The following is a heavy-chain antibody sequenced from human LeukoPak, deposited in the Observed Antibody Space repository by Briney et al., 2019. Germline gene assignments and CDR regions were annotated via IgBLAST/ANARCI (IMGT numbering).Heavy chain of an antibody. Sequence: SETLSLTCTVSGGSISSYYWSWIRQPPGKGLEWIGYIYYSGSTNYNPSLKSRVTISVDTSKNQFSLKLSSVTAADTAVYYCAGASGSGSYSWFDPWGQGTLVTVSS. D-gene: IGHD1-26*01. CDR1: GGSISSYY. V-gene: IGHV4-59*01. CDR2: IYYSGST. J-gene: IGHJ5*02. CDR3: AGASGSGSYSWFDP.